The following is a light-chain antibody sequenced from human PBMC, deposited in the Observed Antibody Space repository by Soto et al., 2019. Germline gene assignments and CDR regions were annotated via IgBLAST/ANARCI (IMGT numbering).Light chain of an antibody. CDR2: AAS. V-gene: IGKV1-39*01. J-gene: IGKJ2*01. CDR3: QQSYRTPYT. Sequence: DIQMTQSPSSLSASVGDRVTITCRASQGISTYLVWYQQRQGRAPKLLIYAASSLLSGVPSRFSGSGSGTDFTLTISSLPPEDFATYYCQQSYRTPYTFGQGTKLETK. CDR1: QGISTY.